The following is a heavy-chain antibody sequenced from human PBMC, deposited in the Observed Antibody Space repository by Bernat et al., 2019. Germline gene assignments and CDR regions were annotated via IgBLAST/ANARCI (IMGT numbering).Heavy chain of an antibody. J-gene: IGHJ4*02. V-gene: IGHV3-23*01. Sequence: EVQLLESGGGLVQPGGSLRLSCAASGFTFLSYAMSWVRQAPGKGLEWVSAMSGSGIDTYSTATVKGRFTISRDNSKDPLYLQMNSLRAEDTAVYFCVNGDYYYHDSSAYLDHWGQGTLVTVSS. D-gene: IGHD3-22*01. CDR1: GFTFLSYA. CDR2: MSGSGIDT. CDR3: VNGDYYYHDSSAYLDH.